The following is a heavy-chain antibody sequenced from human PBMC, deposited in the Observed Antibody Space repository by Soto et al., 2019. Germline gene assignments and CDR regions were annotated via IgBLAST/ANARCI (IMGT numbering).Heavy chain of an antibody. CDR3: ARNGSWTGACRGQICYLDY. J-gene: IGHJ4*01. CDR2: ISAYTSST. CDR1: GYSFDNSG. Sequence: QVQLVQSGDEVKKPGASVKVSCKASGYSFDNSGITWVRQAPGQGLEWMGWISAYTSSTKSTQRLQDRLIMTIDTSTTTDYMELRSLRSDDPAIYSCARNGSWTGACRGQICYLDYWGQGALVTVS. V-gene: IGHV1-18*01. D-gene: IGHD2-15*01.